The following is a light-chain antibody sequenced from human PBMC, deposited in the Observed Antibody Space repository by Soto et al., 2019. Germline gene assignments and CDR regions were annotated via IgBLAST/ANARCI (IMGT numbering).Light chain of an antibody. CDR1: QSIGLA. CDR3: QQYKNWPRT. J-gene: IGKJ1*01. V-gene: IGKV3-15*01. Sequence: EIVLTQSPATLSLSPGERATLSCRASQSIGLAIAWYQHKPGQAPRLLIYVASTRATDMPGTFSGRGSGTEFTLTISSLQSEDFAVYYCQQYKNWPRTFGQGTKVDIK. CDR2: VAS.